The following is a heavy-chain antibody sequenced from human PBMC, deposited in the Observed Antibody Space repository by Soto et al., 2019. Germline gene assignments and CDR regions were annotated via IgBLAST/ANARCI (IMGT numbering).Heavy chain of an antibody. Sequence: QITLKESGPTLVKPTQTLTLTCTFSGFSLSTSGVGVGWIRQPPVKALEWLALIYWDDDKRYSPSLKSRLTITKHTSKHQVVLTMTKMDPVDTATYFCARQQGGWYDSTVGGHFEYWGQGTLVTVSS. V-gene: IGHV2-5*02. D-gene: IGHD3-22*01. CDR2: IYWDDDK. CDR1: GFSLSTSGVG. J-gene: IGHJ4*02. CDR3: ARQQGGWYDSTVGGHFEY.